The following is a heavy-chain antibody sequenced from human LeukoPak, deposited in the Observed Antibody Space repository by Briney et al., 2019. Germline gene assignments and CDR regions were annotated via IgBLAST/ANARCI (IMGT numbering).Heavy chain of an antibody. V-gene: IGHV4-30-4*08. CDR3: ARGGAYCGGDCQSAPLDY. CDR2: IYYSGST. D-gene: IGHD2-21*01. Sequence: SETLSLTCTVSGGSISSGDYYWSWIRQPPGKGLEWIGYIYYSGSTYYNPSLKSRVTISVDTSKNQFSLKLSSVTAADTAVYYCARGGAYCGGDCQSAPLDYWGQGTLVTVSS. J-gene: IGHJ4*02. CDR1: GGSISSGDYY.